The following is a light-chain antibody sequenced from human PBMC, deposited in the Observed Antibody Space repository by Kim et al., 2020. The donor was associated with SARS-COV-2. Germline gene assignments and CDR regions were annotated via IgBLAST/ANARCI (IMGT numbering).Light chain of an antibody. CDR2: RGD. CDR1: SSDIGSNY. V-gene: IGLV1-47*01. CDR3: AAWDNSVSGPV. J-gene: IGLJ2*01. Sequence: QSVTISCSGSSSDIGSNYVYWYKQLPGTAPKVLIYRGDQWPSGVPDRFSGSKSGTSASLAISGLRSEDEADYYCAAWDNSVSGPVFGGGTKLTVL.